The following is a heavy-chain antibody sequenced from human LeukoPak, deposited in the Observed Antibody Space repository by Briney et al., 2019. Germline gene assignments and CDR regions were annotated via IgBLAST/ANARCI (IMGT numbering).Heavy chain of an antibody. D-gene: IGHD3-3*01. CDR3: ANTFTRFLEADY. Sequence: GGSLRLSCVASAFSFTRYTMTRVRQAPGKGLEWVSAISGSTSDTWYTDAVKGRFTISRDDSKLTLYLQMSSLRAEDTAVYYCANTFTRFLEADYWGQGTLVTVSS. J-gene: IGHJ4*02. CDR2: ISGSTSDT. CDR1: AFSFTRYT. V-gene: IGHV3-23*01.